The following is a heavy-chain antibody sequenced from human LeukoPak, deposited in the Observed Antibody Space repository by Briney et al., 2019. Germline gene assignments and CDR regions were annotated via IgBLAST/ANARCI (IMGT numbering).Heavy chain of an antibody. D-gene: IGHD1-26*01. CDR3: ARVVMGASYFDY. Sequence: SVKVSFKASGYTFTSYGISWVRQAPGQGLEWMGRIIPILGIANYAQKFQGRVTITADKSTSTAYMELSSLRSEDTAVYYCARVVMGASYFDYWGQGTLVTVSS. J-gene: IGHJ4*02. CDR1: GYTFTSYG. CDR2: IIPILGIA. V-gene: IGHV1-69*04.